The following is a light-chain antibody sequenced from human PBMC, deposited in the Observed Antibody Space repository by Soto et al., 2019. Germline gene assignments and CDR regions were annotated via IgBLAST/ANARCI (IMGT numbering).Light chain of an antibody. Sequence: QSALTQPASVSGSPGQSITISCTGTSSDIGGYNYVSWYQQHPGKAPKLMIYDVANRPSGVSNRFSGSKSDNTASLTISGLQAEDEADYYCSSHTSSSTLVLFGGGTKLTVL. J-gene: IGLJ2*01. CDR3: SSHTSSSTLVL. CDR1: SSDIGGYNY. V-gene: IGLV2-14*03. CDR2: DVA.